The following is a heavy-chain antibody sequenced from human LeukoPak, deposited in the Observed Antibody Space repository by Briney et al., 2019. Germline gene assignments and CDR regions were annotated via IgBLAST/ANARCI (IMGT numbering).Heavy chain of an antibody. CDR1: GGTFSSYA. V-gene: IGHV1-69*05. J-gene: IGHJ5*02. CDR2: IIPIFGTA. Sequence: SVKVSCKASGGTFSSYAISWVRQAPGQGLEWMGGIIPIFGTANYAQKFQGRVTITTDESTSTAYMELSSLRSEDTAVYYCARELTGTTGNWLDPWGQGTLVTVSS. D-gene: IGHD1-7*01. CDR3: ARELTGTTGNWLDP.